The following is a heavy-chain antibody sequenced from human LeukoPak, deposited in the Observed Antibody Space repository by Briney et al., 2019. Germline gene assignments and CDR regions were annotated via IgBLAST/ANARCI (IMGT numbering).Heavy chain of an antibody. CDR2: IIPILGIA. CDR3: ASAYYYDSIGYQGEVDY. V-gene: IGHV1-69*04. CDR1: GGTFSSYA. J-gene: IGHJ4*02. Sequence: SVKVSCKASGGTFSSYAISWVRQAPGQGLEWMGRIIPILGIANYAQKFQGRVTITADKSTSTAYMELSSLRSEDTAVYYCASAYYYDSIGYQGEVDYWGQGTLVTVSS. D-gene: IGHD3-22*01.